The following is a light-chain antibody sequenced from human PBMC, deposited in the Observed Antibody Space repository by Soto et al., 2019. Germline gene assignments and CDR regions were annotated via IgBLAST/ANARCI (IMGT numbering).Light chain of an antibody. V-gene: IGKV1-8*01. Sequence: AIRMTQSPSSFSASTGDRVTITCRASQGISSYLAWYQQKPGKAPKLLIYAASTLQSGVSSRFSGSGSGTDFTLTISCLQSEDFATYYCQQYYIYPRTFGPGTKVDIK. CDR1: QGISSY. CDR3: QQYYIYPRT. CDR2: AAS. J-gene: IGKJ3*01.